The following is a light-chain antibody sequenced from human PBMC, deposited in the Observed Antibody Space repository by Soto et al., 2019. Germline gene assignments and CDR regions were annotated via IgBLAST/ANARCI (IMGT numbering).Light chain of an antibody. CDR2: EVS. CDR3: SSYTSSSTYV. Sequence: QSALTQPASVSGSPGQSITSSCTGTSSDVGPYNCVSWYQHHPGKAPKLIIYEVSNRPSGVSNRFSGSKSGNTASLTISGLQTEDEDDYYCSSYTSSSTYVFGTGTKLTVL. CDR1: SSDVGPYNC. V-gene: IGLV2-14*01. J-gene: IGLJ1*01.